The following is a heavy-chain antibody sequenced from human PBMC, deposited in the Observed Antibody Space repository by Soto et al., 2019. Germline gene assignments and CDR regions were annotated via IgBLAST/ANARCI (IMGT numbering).Heavy chain of an antibody. CDR1: GYTFNSYG. CDR3: AREVLYSTSGDRRFDP. CDR2: LNTYNGNT. J-gene: IGHJ5*02. D-gene: IGHD6-6*01. V-gene: IGHV1-18*01. Sequence: QVQLVQSGGEVKKPGASVRVSCKASGYTFNSYGISWVRQAPGQGLEWMGWLNTYNGNTNYAQKFQGRVSMTTDTSTRTAYLELRSLGSDDTAVYYCAREVLYSTSGDRRFDPWGQGTLVTVSS.